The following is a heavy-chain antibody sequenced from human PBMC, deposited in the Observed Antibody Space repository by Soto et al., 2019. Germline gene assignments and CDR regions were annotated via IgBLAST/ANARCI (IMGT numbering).Heavy chain of an antibody. Sequence: QVQLVQSGAEVKKPGASVKVSCKASGYTFTSYGISWVRQAPGQGLEWMGWISAYNGNTNYAQKLQGRVTMTTDTSTSTAYMELSSLRSDETAVYYCARGGGELLVYCGGDCYSPFDYLGQGTLVTVSS. CDR2: ISAYNGNT. D-gene: IGHD2-21*02. CDR3: ARGGGELLVYCGGDCYSPFDY. V-gene: IGHV1-18*01. J-gene: IGHJ4*01. CDR1: GYTFTSYG.